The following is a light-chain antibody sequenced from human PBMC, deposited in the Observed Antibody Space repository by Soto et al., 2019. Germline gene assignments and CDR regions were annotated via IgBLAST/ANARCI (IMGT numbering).Light chain of an antibody. CDR1: QSVSSN. CDR3: QQYNTWPFT. V-gene: IGKV3-15*01. CDR2: GAS. Sequence: EIVMTQSPTTLSASPGERATLSCRASQSVSSNLAWYQQKPGQAPRLLIYGASTRATGIPARFSGSGSGTEFTLTISSLQSEDFAVYYCQQYNTWPFTFGPGTKVDIK. J-gene: IGKJ3*01.